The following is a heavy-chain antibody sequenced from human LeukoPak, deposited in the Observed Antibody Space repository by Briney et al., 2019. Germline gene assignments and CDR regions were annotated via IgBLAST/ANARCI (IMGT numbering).Heavy chain of an antibody. D-gene: IGHD5-12*01. Sequence: SETLSFTCVVYGGSFSGYYWTWIRQSPGKGLEWIGEINHSGSTNYNPSLKSRVTISVDTSKNQFSLKLSSVTAADTAVYYCARWGDGGYSGYEREPFDYWGQGTLVTVSS. V-gene: IGHV4-34*01. CDR3: ARWGDGGYSGYEREPFDY. CDR2: INHSGST. CDR1: GGSFSGYY. J-gene: IGHJ4*02.